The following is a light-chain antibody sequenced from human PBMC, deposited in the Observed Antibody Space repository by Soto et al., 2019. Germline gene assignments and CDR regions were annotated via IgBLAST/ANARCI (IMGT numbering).Light chain of an antibody. J-gene: IGKJ5*01. Sequence: TPSPGTLSVSPGERATISCRASQRVSSGYLAWYQQKPGQAPRLLIYGASNRATDIPDRFSGRGSGTDFTLTISSLDPEDSAVYYCQQRSNRPLTFGQGTRLAI. CDR1: QRVSSGY. CDR2: GAS. V-gene: IGKV3-11*01. CDR3: QQRSNRPLT.